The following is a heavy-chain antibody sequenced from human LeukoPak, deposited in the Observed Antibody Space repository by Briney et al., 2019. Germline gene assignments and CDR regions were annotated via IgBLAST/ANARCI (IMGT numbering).Heavy chain of an antibody. CDR1: GGSFSGYY. CDR3: ARGGIYYDFWSAYYTFDY. D-gene: IGHD3-3*01. V-gene: IGHV4-34*01. CDR2: INHSGST. J-gene: IGHJ4*02. Sequence: SETLSLTCAVYGGSFSGYYWSWIRQPPGKGLEWIGEINHSGSTNYNPSLKSRVTISVDTSKNQFSLKLSSVTAADTAVYYCARGGIYYDFWSAYYTFDYWGQGTLVTVSS.